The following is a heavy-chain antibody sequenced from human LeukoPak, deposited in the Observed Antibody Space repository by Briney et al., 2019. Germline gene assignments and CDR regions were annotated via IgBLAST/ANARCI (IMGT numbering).Heavy chain of an antibody. V-gene: IGHV4-59*08. J-gene: IGHJ4*02. CDR1: GGSISSYY. CDR2: IYLSGST. CDR3: ARHIHYYDY. Sequence: SETLSLTCTVSGGSISSYYWSWIRQPPGKGLEWIGYIYLSGSTNYNPSLKSRVTISVDTSKNQFSLKLKSVTAADTAVYYCARHIHYYDYWGQGTLVTVSS.